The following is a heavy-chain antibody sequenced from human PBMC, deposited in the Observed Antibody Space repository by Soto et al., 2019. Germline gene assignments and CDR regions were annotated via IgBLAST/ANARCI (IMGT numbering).Heavy chain of an antibody. Sequence: ASVKVSCKASGYSFTDYHIHWVRQAPGQGLEWLGRINPKSGGTSTAQKFQGWVTMTTDTSISTASMELTRLKSDDTAIYYCARGDSTDCSNGVCSFFSPHDMDVWGQGTTVTVSS. CDR2: INPKSGGT. V-gene: IGHV1-2*04. J-gene: IGHJ6*02. D-gene: IGHD2-8*01. CDR3: ARGDSTDCSNGVCSFFSPHDMDV. CDR1: GYSFTDYH.